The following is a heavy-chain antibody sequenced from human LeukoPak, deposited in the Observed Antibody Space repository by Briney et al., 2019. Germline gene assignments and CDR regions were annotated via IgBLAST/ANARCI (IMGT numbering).Heavy chain of an antibody. J-gene: IGHJ3*02. Sequence: PGGSLRLSCAASGFTFSSYAMSWVRQAPGKGLEWVSAISGSGGSTYYADSVKGRFTISRDNSKNTLYLQMNSLRAEDTAVYYCAVRSGYYSDAFDIWGQGTMVTVSS. CDR1: GFTFSSYA. V-gene: IGHV3-23*01. CDR3: AVRSGYYSDAFDI. CDR2: ISGSGGST. D-gene: IGHD3-22*01.